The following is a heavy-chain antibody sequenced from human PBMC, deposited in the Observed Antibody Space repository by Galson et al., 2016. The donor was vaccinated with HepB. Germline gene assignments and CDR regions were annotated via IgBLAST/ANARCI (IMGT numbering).Heavy chain of an antibody. V-gene: IGHV3-30-3*01. J-gene: IGHJ4*02. D-gene: IGHD3-22*01. CDR1: GFTFRSYA. CDR2: ISYDGSNK. Sequence: SLRLSCAASGFTFRSYAMHWVRQAPGKGLEWVAVISYDGSNKYSEDSVKGRFTISRDNAKNTLYLQMNSLRAEDTAVYYCAKVLSDSSGYYRDPFDYWGQGTLVTVSS. CDR3: AKVLSDSSGYYRDPFDY.